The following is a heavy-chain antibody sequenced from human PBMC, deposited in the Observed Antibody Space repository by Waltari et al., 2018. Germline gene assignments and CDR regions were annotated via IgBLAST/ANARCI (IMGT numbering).Heavy chain of an antibody. J-gene: IGHJ6*03. CDR3: ARGHDYWNYYYMDV. V-gene: IGHV4-61*01. D-gene: IGHD4-17*01. Sequence: QVQLQESGPGLVKPSETLSLICSVSGGSVSSGTYHWSGVRQPPGAGLEWTGDISYRGSTNDNPSLKSRVSISVDTSKNQLSLNLSSVTAADTAVYYCARGHDYWNYYYMDVWGKGTTVTVSS. CDR2: ISYRGST. CDR1: GGSVSSGTYH.